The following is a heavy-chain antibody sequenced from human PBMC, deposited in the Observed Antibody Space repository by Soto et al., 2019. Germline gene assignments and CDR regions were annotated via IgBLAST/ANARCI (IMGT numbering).Heavy chain of an antibody. CDR1: GFTFSSYG. Sequence: ESGGGVVQPGRSLRLSCAASGFTFSSYGMHWVRQAPGKGLEWVAVIWYDGSNKYYADSVKGRFTISRDNSKNTLYLQMNSLRAEDTAVYYCARETDSSSWYLSMHYWGQGTLVTVSS. J-gene: IGHJ4*02. CDR3: ARETDSSSWYLSMHY. D-gene: IGHD6-13*01. CDR2: IWYDGSNK. V-gene: IGHV3-33*01.